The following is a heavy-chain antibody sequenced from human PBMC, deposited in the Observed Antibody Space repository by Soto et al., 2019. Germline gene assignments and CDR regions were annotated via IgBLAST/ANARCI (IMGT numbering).Heavy chain of an antibody. V-gene: IGHV4-30-4*01. CDR2: IFHSGST. CDR3: ARDRYYGSGTYYNFYSGMDV. Sequence: SETLSLTCTVSGGSINSGDYYWTWVRQPPGKVLEWIGNIFHSGSTYYTPSLQSRVTISLDTSKNHFSLKLSSVTPADTAVYYCARDRYYGSGTYYNFYSGMDVWGQGTTVTVYS. CDR1: GGSINSGDYY. J-gene: IGHJ6*02. D-gene: IGHD3-10*01.